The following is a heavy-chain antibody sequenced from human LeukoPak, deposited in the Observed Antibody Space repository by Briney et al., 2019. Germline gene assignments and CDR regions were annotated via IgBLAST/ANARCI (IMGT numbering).Heavy chain of an antibody. D-gene: IGHD3-9*01. CDR2: INAGNGNT. CDR3: ARGLDILTGRAWFDP. V-gene: IGHV1-3*01. CDR1: GYTFTIYA. J-gene: IGHJ5*02. Sequence: ASVKVSCKASGYTFTIYAMHLVRQAPGQRLEWMGWINAGNGNTKYSQKFQGRVTITRDTSASTAYMGLSSLRSEDTAVYYCARGLDILTGRAWFDPWGQGTLVTVSS.